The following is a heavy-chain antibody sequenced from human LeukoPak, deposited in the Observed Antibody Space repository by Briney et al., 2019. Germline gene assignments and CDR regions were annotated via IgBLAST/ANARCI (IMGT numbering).Heavy chain of an antibody. V-gene: IGHV3-30*04. D-gene: IGHD2-15*01. CDR1: GFTFSSYA. Sequence: GGSLRHACAASGFTFSSYALHWVRQAPGKGPEWVAVISYDGSNKYYADSVKGRFTISRDNSKNTLYLQMNSLRAEDTAAYYCARSGLNRFDYWGQGTLVTVSS. CDR3: ARSGLNRFDY. CDR2: ISYDGSNK. J-gene: IGHJ4*02.